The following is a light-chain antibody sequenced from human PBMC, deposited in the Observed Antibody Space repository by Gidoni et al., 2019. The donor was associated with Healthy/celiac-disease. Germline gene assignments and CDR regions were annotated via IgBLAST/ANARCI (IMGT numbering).Light chain of an antibody. CDR3: QQRSNWPALT. V-gene: IGKV3-11*01. CDR2: DAS. J-gene: IGKJ4*01. Sequence: EIVLTQSPATLSLSPGERATLSCRASQSVSSYLAWYQQKPGQAPRLLIYDASNRATGIPARCSGSGSGTDFTLTISSLEPEDVAVYYCQQRSNWPALTFXGXTKVEIK. CDR1: QSVSSY.